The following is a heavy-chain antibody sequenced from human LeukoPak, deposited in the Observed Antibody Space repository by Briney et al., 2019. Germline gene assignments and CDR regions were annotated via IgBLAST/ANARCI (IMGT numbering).Heavy chain of an antibody. D-gene: IGHD6-19*01. CDR2: IRCDGSNK. CDR3: AKDAVSSTYFYSSDWKRNPFDY. V-gene: IGHV3-33*06. Sequence: TGGSLRLSCAASGFTFSSYGMHWVRQSPVNGLEWVSGIRCDGSNKYYADSVKGRFTISRDNSKNTLYLQMNSLRAEDTAVYYCAKDAVSSTYFYSSDWKRNPFDYWGQGTLVTVSS. J-gene: IGHJ4*02. CDR1: GFTFSSYG.